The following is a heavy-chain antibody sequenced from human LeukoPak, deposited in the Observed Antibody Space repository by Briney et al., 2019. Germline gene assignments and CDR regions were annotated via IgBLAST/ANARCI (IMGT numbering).Heavy chain of an antibody. CDR3: ARGRSGSFDY. D-gene: IGHD1-26*01. CDR1: GGSISSGGYS. Sequence: SQTLSLTCAVSGGSISSGGYSWSWIRQPPGKGLEWIGYIYYSGSTYHNPSLKSRVTISVDTSKNQFSLKLSSVTAADTAVYYCARGRSGSFDYWGQGTLVTVSS. J-gene: IGHJ4*02. V-gene: IGHV4-30-4*07. CDR2: IYYSGST.